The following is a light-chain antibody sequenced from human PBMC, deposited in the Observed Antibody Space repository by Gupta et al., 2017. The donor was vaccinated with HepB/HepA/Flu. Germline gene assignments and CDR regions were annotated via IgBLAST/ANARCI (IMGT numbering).Light chain of an antibody. CDR2: EVS. J-gene: IGLJ3*02. V-gene: IGLV2-23*02. CDR1: SSDVGSYNL. CDR3: CSYAGSSTWV. Sequence: SALPQPASVSGSPGQSITISCTGTSSDVGSYNLVSWYQQHPGKAPKLMIYEVSKRSAGVANRFSGSKAGNTASLTISGLQAEDDADYYCCSYAGSSTWVFGGGTKLTVL.